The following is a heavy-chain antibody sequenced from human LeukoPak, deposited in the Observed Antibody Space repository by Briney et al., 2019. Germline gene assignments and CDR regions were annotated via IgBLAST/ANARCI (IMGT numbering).Heavy chain of an antibody. V-gene: IGHV3-23*01. D-gene: IGHD6-13*01. CDR2: ISGSGGST. J-gene: IGHJ4*02. Sequence: GGSLRLSCAASGFSLSGYWMHWVRQVPGKGLEWVSTISGSGGSTYYADSVKGRFTISRDNSKNTLYLQMNSLRAEDTAVYYCANNLGYSSSWDLFYNWGQGTLVTVSS. CDR3: ANNLGYSSSWDLFYN. CDR1: GFSLSGYW.